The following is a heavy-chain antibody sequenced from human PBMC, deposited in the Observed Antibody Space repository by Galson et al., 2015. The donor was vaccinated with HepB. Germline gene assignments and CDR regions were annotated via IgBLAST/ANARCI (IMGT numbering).Heavy chain of an antibody. D-gene: IGHD3-3*01. V-gene: IGHV3-48*02. Sequence: SLPLSCAATGSTSSSSSMNWVRQAPWKRLAWVSSISSSSSPIYYADSVKGRFTISSDNAKNALYLQMNSLRDEDTAVYYCARSKAPEGWSGYLDYWGQGTLVTGSS. J-gene: IGHJ4*02. CDR3: ARSKAPEGWSGYLDY. CDR2: ISSSSSPI. CDR1: GSTSSSSS.